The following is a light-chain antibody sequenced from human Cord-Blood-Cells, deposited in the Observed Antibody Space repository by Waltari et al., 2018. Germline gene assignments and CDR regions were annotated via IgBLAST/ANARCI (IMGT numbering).Light chain of an antibody. Sequence: QSALTQPRSVSGSPGQSVTISCTGTSSDVGGYNYVSWYQQHPGKAPQLMIYDVSKRPSGVPDRFSGSKSGNTDSLTISGLQAEDEADYYCCSYAGSYTSNWVFGGGTKLTVL. J-gene: IGLJ3*02. CDR2: DVS. V-gene: IGLV2-11*01. CDR1: SSDVGGYNY. CDR3: CSYAGSYTSNWV.